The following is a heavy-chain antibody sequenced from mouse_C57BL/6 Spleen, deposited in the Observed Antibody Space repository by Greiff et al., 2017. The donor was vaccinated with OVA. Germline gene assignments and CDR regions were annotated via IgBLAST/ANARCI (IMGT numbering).Heavy chain of an antibody. V-gene: IGHV5-17*01. CDR3: ARGNYGSSLWYFDV. Sequence: EVKLMESGGGLVKPGGSLKLSCAASGFTFSDYGMHWVRQAPEKGLEWVAYISSGSSTIYYADTVKGRVTISRDNAKNTLFLQMTSLRSEDTAMYYCARGNYGSSLWYFDVWGTGTTVTVSS. CDR1: GFTFSDYG. D-gene: IGHD1-1*01. CDR2: ISSGSSTI. J-gene: IGHJ1*03.